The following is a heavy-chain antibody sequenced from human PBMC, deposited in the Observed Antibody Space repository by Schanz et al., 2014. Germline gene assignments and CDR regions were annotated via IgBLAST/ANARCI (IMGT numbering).Heavy chain of an antibody. CDR1: GFSVGNKY. V-gene: IGHV3-23*01. CDR2: IGVDGTTT. CDR3: AKYRGYYRVSGSYRELEY. D-gene: IGHD3-10*01. Sequence: EVKLLESGGTLVRPGGSLRLSCAASGFSVGNKYMNWVRQAPGKGLEWVSVIGVDGTTTYYADSVKGRFTISRDNSKNTLYLQMNSLRPEDTAVYYCAKYRGYYRVSGSYRELEYWGQGTLVTVSS. J-gene: IGHJ4*02.